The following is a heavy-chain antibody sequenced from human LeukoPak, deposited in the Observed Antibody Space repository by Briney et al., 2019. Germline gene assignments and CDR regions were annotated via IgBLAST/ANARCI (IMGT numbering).Heavy chain of an antibody. CDR2: INSDGINT. CDR1: GFTFSNYW. Sequence: GSLRLSCAASGFTFSNYWMHWVRQAPGKGLVWVSRINSDGINTSYADSVKGRFTISRDNSKNTLYLQMNSLRDEDTAVFYCARSRYDYIWGIDYWGQGTLVTISS. J-gene: IGHJ4*02. CDR3: ARSRYDYIWGIDY. D-gene: IGHD3-16*01. V-gene: IGHV3-74*01.